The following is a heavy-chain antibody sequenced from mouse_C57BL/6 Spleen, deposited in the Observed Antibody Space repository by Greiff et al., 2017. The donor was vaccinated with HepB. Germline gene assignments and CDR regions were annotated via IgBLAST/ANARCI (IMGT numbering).Heavy chain of an antibody. D-gene: IGHD2-1*01. Sequence: QVQLKESGAELVKPGASVKLSCKASGYTFTEYTIHWVKQRSGQGLEWIGWFYPGSGSIKYNEKFKDKATLTADKSSSTVYMELSSLTSEDSAVYFCARHEDRVYPFYAMDYWGQGTSVTVSS. J-gene: IGHJ4*01. CDR1: GYTFTEYT. CDR2: FYPGSGSI. V-gene: IGHV1-62-2*01. CDR3: ARHEDRVYPFYAMDY.